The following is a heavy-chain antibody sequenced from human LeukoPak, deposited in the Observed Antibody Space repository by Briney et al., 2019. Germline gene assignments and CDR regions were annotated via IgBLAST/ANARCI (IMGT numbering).Heavy chain of an antibody. Sequence: ASVKVSCKASGYTFTSYDINWVRQATGQGLEWMGWMNPNSGNTGYAQKFQGRVTITTNTSISTAYMELSGLRSEDTAVYYCARGPSPFTKYSSGWYSDYWGQGTLVTVSS. J-gene: IGHJ4*02. CDR3: ARGPSPFTKYSSGWYSDY. V-gene: IGHV1-8*03. D-gene: IGHD6-19*01. CDR2: MNPNSGNT. CDR1: GYTFTSYD.